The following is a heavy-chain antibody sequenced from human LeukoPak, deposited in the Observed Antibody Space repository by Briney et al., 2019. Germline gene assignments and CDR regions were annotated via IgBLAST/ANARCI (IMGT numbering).Heavy chain of an antibody. CDR2: IYTSGST. J-gene: IGHJ4*02. Sequence: SETLSLTCTVSGGSISSGDYYWSWIRQPAGKGLEWIGRIYTSGSTNYNPSFKSRVTISVDTSKNQFSLKLSSVTAADTAVYYCARDAPNDSSWYDYWGQGTLVTVSS. CDR3: ARDAPNDSSWYDY. V-gene: IGHV4-61*02. CDR1: GGSISSGDYY. D-gene: IGHD6-13*01.